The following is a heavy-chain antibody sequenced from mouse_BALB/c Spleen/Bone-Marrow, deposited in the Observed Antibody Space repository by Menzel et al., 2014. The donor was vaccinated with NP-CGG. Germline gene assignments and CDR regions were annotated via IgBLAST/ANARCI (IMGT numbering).Heavy chain of an antibody. V-gene: IGHV5-15*02. Sequence: EVNVVESGGGLVQPGGSRKLSCAASGFTFGDYGMAWVRQAPGKGPEWVAFISNLAYSIYYADTVTGRFTISRENAKSTLYLEMSSLRSEDTAIYYCTRNYGNQGAMDYWGQGTSVTVSS. CDR1: GFTFGDYG. J-gene: IGHJ4*01. D-gene: IGHD2-1*01. CDR2: ISNLAYSI. CDR3: TRNYGNQGAMDY.